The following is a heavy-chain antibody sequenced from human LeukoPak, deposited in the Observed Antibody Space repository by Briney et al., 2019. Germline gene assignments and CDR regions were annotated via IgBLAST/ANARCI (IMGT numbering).Heavy chain of an antibody. D-gene: IGHD6-25*01. V-gene: IGHV4-31*03. J-gene: IGHJ3*02. CDR2: IYYSGST. Sequence: SETLSLTCTVSGGSISSGGYYWSWIRQHPGKGLEWIGYIYYSGSTYYNPSLKSRVTISVDMSKNQFSLKLSSVTAADTAVYYCARAAALAFDIWGQGTMVTVSS. CDR3: ARAAALAFDI. CDR1: GGSISSGGYY.